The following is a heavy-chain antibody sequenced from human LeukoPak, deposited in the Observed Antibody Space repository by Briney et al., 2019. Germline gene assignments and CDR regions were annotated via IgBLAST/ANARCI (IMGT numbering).Heavy chain of an antibody. D-gene: IGHD6-13*01. CDR2: INPNSGGT. V-gene: IGHV1-2*04. J-gene: IGHJ4*02. CDR3: ARSPRAAAGYYFDY. CDR1: GYTFTGYY. Sequence: ASVKVSCKASGYTFTGYYMHWVPQAPGQGLDWMARINPNSGGTNYAQKFQGWVTMTRDTSISTAYMELSRLRSDDTAVYYCARSPRAAAGYYFDYWGQGTLVTVSS.